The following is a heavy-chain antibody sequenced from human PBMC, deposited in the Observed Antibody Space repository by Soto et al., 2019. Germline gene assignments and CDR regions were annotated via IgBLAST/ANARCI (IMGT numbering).Heavy chain of an antibody. CDR1: ASVLTNHW. Sequence: GASVKVSCKASASVLTNHWVHWVRQAPGQGLEWMGVINPSGRDTLYAQKFQGRVTMTRDTSTSTLYMEMSSLRAEDTAVYYCAKDGTIVVAYVDWGQGTLVTVSS. CDR3: AKDGTIVVAYVD. CDR2: INPSGRDT. J-gene: IGHJ4*02. V-gene: IGHV1-46*01. D-gene: IGHD3-22*01.